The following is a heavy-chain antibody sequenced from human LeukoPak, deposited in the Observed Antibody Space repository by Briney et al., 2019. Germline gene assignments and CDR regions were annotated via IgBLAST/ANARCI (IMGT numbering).Heavy chain of an antibody. D-gene: IGHD3-3*01. Sequence: GGSLRLSCAASGFTFSSYSMNWVRQAPGRGLDWVSYISSSINHIYYADSVKGRFTISRDNAKNSLYLQMNSLRAEDTAVYYCARDGSGYDFWSGYPQPFDYWGQGSLVTVSS. CDR3: ARDGSGYDFWSGYPQPFDY. V-gene: IGHV3-21*05. CDR1: GFTFSSYS. J-gene: IGHJ4*02. CDR2: ISSSINHI.